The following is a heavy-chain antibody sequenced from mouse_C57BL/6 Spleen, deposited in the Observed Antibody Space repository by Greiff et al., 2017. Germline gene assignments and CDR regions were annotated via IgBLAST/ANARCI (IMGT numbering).Heavy chain of an antibody. J-gene: IGHJ2*01. D-gene: IGHD4-1*01. CDR3: ARSGTYYFDY. CDR2: LYPGDGDT. CDR1: GYAFSSSW. V-gene: IGHV1-82*01. Sequence: VKVVESGPELVKPGASVKISCKASGYAFSSSWMNWVKQRPGKGLEWIGRLYPGDGDTNYNGKFKGKATLTADKSSSTAYMQLSSLTSEDSAVYFCARSGTYYFDYWGQGTTLTVSS.